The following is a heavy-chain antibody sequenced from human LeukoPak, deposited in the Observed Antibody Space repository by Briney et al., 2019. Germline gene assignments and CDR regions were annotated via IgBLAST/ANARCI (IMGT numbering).Heavy chain of an antibody. CDR2: ISWNSGSI. V-gene: IGHV3-9*01. D-gene: IGHD6-6*01. CDR1: GFTFDDYA. Sequence: PGGSLRLSCAASGFTFDDYAMHWVRQTPGKGPEWVSGISWNSGSIGYADSVKGRFNISRDNAKNSLFLQMNGLRAEDTAVYYCARRGGSSSRRSPIDYWGQGTLVTVSS. CDR3: ARRGGSSSRRSPIDY. J-gene: IGHJ4*02.